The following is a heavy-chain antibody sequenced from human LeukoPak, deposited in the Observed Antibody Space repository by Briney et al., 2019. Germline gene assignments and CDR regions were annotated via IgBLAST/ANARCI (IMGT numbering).Heavy chain of an antibody. CDR3: AKVWRGYGDPNDY. V-gene: IGHV3-23*01. CDR2: ISGSGGST. CDR1: GFTFSSYA. Sequence: GGSLRLSCAASGFTFSSYAMSWVRQAPGKGLEWVSAISGSGGSTYYADSVKGRFTISRDNSKNTLYLQMNSLRAEDAAVYYCAKVWRGYGDPNDYWGQGTLVTVSS. J-gene: IGHJ4*02. D-gene: IGHD4-17*01.